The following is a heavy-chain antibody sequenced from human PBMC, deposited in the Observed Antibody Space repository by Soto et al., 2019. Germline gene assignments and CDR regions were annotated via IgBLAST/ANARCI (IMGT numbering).Heavy chain of an antibody. CDR2: IYYSGST. V-gene: IGHV4-31*03. D-gene: IGHD3-22*01. CDR1: GGSISSGGYY. Sequence: SETLSLTCTVSGGSISSGGYYWSWIRQHPGKGLEWIGYIYYSGSTYYNPSLKSRVTISVDTSKNQFSLKLSSVTAADTAVYYCARAIVVVITTGGWFDPWGQGTLVTVSS. CDR3: ARAIVVVITTGGWFDP. J-gene: IGHJ5*02.